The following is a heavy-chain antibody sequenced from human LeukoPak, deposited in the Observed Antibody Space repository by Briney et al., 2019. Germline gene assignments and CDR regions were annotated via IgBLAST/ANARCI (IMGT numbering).Heavy chain of an antibody. CDR2: IVVGSGNT. D-gene: IGHD3-16*01. V-gene: IGHV1-58*01. J-gene: IGHJ4*02. CDR1: GFTFTSSA. Sequence: SVKVSCKASGFTFTSSAVQWVRQARGERLGWIGWIVVGSGNTNYAQKFQERVTITRDMSTSTAYMELSSLRSEDTAVYYCAADRALGVFDYWGQGTLVTVSS. CDR3: AADRALGVFDY.